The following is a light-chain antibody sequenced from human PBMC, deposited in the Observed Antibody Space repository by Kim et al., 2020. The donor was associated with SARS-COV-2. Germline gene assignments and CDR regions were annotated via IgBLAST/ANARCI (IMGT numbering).Light chain of an antibody. CDR1: SSNIGAGYD. J-gene: IGLJ2*01. CDR3: QSYDSSLSGVV. V-gene: IGLV1-40*01. Sequence: QGVIISCTGGSSNIGAGYDVHWYQQLPGTAPKLLIYANTIRPSGVPDRFSASKSGTSASLAITGLQAEDEADYYCQSYDSSLSGVVFGGGTQLTVL. CDR2: ANT.